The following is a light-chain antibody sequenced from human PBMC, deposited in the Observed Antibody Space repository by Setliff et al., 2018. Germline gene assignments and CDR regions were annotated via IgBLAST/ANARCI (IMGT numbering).Light chain of an antibody. J-gene: IGLJ1*01. Sequence: QSALTQPASVSASPGQSISISCSGTRSDVGAYDYVSWYQQHPGKAPKVLIYEVTNRPSGVSDRFSGSKSGNTASLSISGLQAEDEADYYCSSYTGSDTIVFGTGTKVTVL. V-gene: IGLV2-14*03. CDR2: EVT. CDR1: RSDVGAYDY. CDR3: SSYTGSDTIV.